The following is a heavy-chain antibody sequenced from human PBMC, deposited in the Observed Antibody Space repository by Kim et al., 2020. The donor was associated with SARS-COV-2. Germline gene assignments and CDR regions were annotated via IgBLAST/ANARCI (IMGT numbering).Heavy chain of an antibody. CDR2: INPNSGGT. CDR1: GYTFTGYY. CDR3: ARVGVYQYYGMDV. D-gene: IGHD3-16*01. J-gene: IGHJ6*02. V-gene: IGHV1-2*06. Sequence: ASVKVSCKASGYTFTGYYMHWVRQAPGQGLEWMGRINPNSGGTNYAQKFQGRVTMTRDTSISTAYMELSRLRSDDTAVYYCARVGVYQYYGMDVWGQGTTVTVSS.